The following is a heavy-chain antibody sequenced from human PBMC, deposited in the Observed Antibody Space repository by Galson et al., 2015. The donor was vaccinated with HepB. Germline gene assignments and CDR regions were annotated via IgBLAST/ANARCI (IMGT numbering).Heavy chain of an antibody. D-gene: IGHD3-3*01. CDR3: ARGSFGVVSGGDYSYYYMDV. V-gene: IGHV1-18*01. CDR1: GYTFTSYG. Sequence: SVKVSCKASGYTFTSYGISWVRQAPGQGLEWMGWISTYNGNTNFVQKVQGRVTMTTDTSTSTAHMELRSLRSDDTAVYYCARGSFGVVSGGDYSYYYMDVWGKGTTVTVSS. CDR2: ISTYNGNT. J-gene: IGHJ6*03.